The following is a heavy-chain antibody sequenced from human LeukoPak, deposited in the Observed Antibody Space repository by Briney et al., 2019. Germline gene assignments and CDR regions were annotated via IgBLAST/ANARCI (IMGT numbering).Heavy chain of an antibody. CDR1: GFTFSNYS. Sequence: PGGSLRLSCAASGFTFSNYSMNWVRQAPGKGLEWVSYISSSSSTIYYADSVKGRFTTSRDIAKNSLYLQMNSLRDEDTAVYYCAGRKGGTNWYFDLWGRGTLVTVSS. CDR2: ISSSSSTI. J-gene: IGHJ2*01. CDR3: AGRKGGTNWYFDL. V-gene: IGHV3-48*02. D-gene: IGHD2-15*01.